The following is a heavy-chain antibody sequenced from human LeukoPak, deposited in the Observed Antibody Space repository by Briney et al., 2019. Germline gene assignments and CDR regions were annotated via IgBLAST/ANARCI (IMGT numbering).Heavy chain of an antibody. CDR1: GFTFSTYW. V-gene: IGHV3-74*01. Sequence: GGSLRLSCAASGFTFSTYWMHWVRQAPGKGLVWVSHINVDGSGPTYADSVKGRFTISRDNAKNTLYLHMNSLRAEDTAVYYCAKDAAPYYYGSGSYYNLRYNWFDPWGQGTLVTVSS. D-gene: IGHD3-10*01. CDR2: INVDGSGP. CDR3: AKDAAPYYYGSGSYYNLRYNWFDP. J-gene: IGHJ5*02.